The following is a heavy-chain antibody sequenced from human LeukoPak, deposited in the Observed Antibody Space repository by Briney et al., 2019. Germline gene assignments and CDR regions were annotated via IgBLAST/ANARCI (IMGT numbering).Heavy chain of an antibody. CDR2: INPNSGGT. CDR3: ARDLRITMIVVEWAFDI. Sequence: ASVKVSCKASGYTFTGYYMHWVRQAPGQGLEWMGWINPNSGGTNYAQKFQGRVTMTRDTSISTAYMELSRLRSDDTAVYYCARDLRITMIVVEWAFDIWGQGTMVTVSS. D-gene: IGHD3-22*01. V-gene: IGHV1-2*02. J-gene: IGHJ3*02. CDR1: GYTFTGYY.